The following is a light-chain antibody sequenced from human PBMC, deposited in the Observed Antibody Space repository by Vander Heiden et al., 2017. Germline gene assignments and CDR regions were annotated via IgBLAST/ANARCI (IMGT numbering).Light chain of an antibody. CDR2: DAS. J-gene: IGKJ4*01. Sequence: EIVLTQYPATLSLSPGERATLPCRVSQSVSSYLARYQQKPGQAPRLLIYDASNRATVLPARFSGSGSGTDFTLTISSLEPEDFAGYYCQQRSNWLTFGGGTKVEIK. CDR3: QQRSNWLT. V-gene: IGKV3-11*01. CDR1: QSVSSY.